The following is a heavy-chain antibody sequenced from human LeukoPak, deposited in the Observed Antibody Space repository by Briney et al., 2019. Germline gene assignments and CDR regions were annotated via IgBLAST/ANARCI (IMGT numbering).Heavy chain of an antibody. CDR2: ISGSGGST. CDR1: GFTFSSYA. Sequence: GGSLRLSCAASGFTFSSYAMSWVRQAPGKGLEWVSAISGSGGSTYYADSVQGRFTISRDNSKNTLYLQMNSPRAEDTAVYYCAKAKWELLIVFDYWGQGTLVTVSS. D-gene: IGHD3-22*01. J-gene: IGHJ4*02. V-gene: IGHV3-23*01. CDR3: AKAKWELLIVFDY.